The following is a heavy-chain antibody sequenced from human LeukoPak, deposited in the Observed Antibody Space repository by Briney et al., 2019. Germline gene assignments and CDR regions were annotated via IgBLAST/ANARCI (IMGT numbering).Heavy chain of an antibody. CDR1: GFTFSSYT. D-gene: IGHD2-15*01. J-gene: IGHJ4*02. V-gene: IGHV3-7*01. CDR2: IKEDGGEK. Sequence: GGSLRLSCAASGFTFSSYTMTWVRQAPGKGLEWVAHIKEDGGEKHYVDPVKGRFTISRDNAKNSLYLQMNSLRAEDTAMYYCVRDRGYCSGGTCYALWDYWGQGTLVTVSS. CDR3: VRDRGYCSGGTCYALWDY.